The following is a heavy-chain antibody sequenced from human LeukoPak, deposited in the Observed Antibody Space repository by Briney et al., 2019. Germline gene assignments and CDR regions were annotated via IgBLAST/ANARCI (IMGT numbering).Heavy chain of an antibody. CDR2: INPSGGST. CDR3: ARDINYCSGGSCYSIGTDRWFDP. Sequence: ASVKVSCTASGYTFTSYYTHWVRQAPGQGLEWMGIINPSGGSTSYAQKFQGRVTMTRDTSTSTVYMELSSLRSEDTAVYYCARDINYCSGGSCYSIGTDRWFDPWGQGTLVTVSS. D-gene: IGHD2-15*01. CDR1: GYTFTSYY. V-gene: IGHV1-46*01. J-gene: IGHJ5*02.